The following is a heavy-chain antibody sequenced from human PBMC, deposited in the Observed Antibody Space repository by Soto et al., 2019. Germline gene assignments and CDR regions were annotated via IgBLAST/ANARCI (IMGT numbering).Heavy chain of an antibody. V-gene: IGHV2-5*02. Sequence: QITLNESGPTQVKPRQTLTLTCTFSGFSLTTSGVGVGWIRQSPGKAPEWLALIYWDDDKRYSPSLKSRLTVTKDTSKNQEVRTMADLDPADTATSYCAHRVLRPVFGLVTTTAIYFDFWGQGTPVAVSS. J-gene: IGHJ4*02. CDR2: IYWDDDK. CDR3: AHRVLRPVFGLVTTTAIYFDF. D-gene: IGHD3-3*01. CDR1: GFSLTTSGVG.